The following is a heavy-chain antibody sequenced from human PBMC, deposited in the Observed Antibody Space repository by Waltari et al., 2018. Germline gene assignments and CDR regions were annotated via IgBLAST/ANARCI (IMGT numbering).Heavy chain of an antibody. J-gene: IGHJ4*02. CDR2: IWYDGSNK. CDR3: ARDARYCSGGSCYFGVSDY. V-gene: IGHV3-33*01. CDR1: GFTFSSYG. Sequence: QVQLVESGGGVVQPGRSLRLSCAASGFTFSSYGMHWVRQAPGKGLEWVAVIWYDGSNKYYADSVKGRFTISRANSKNTLYLQMNSLRAEDTAVYYCARDARYCSGGSCYFGVSDYWGQGTLVTVSS. D-gene: IGHD2-15*01.